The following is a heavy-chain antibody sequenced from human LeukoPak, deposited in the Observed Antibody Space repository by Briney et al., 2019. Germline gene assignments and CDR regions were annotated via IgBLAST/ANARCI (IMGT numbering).Heavy chain of an antibody. V-gene: IGHV3-43*02. CDR2: ISGDGGST. D-gene: IGHD5-18*01. Sequence: PGGSLRLSCAASGFTFDGYAMHWVRQAPGKGLEWVSLISGDGGSTYYADSVKGRFTISRDNSKNSLYLQMNSLRTEDTALYYCAKDIGSYGFYYYYGMDVWGQGTTVTVSS. J-gene: IGHJ6*02. CDR3: AKDIGSYGFYYYYGMDV. CDR1: GFTFDGYA.